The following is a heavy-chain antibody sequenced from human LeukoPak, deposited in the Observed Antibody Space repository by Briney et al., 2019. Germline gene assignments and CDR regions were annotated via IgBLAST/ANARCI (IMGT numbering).Heavy chain of an antibody. V-gene: IGHV3-15*07. CDR1: GFFFSGYG. CDR2: VKSKASGETT. J-gene: IGHJ4*02. CDR3: TLIKGWGSGSYYRDY. D-gene: IGHD3-10*01. Sequence: GTSLRLSCAASGFFFSGYGIHWVRQAPGKGLEWVARVKSKASGETTDYAAPVKGRFIISRDDSKNTLYLQMNSLKIEDTAVYFCTLIKGWGSGSYYRDYWGQGTLVTVSS.